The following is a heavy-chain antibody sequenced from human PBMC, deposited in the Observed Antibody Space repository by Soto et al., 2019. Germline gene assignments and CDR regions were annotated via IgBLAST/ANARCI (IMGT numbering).Heavy chain of an antibody. D-gene: IGHD4-17*01. Sequence: GGSLRLSCAASGFTFSSYGMHWVRQAPGKGLEWVAVISYDGSNKYYADSVKGRFTISRDDSKNTLYLQMNSLRAEDTAVYYCARDYGDYGGRPGYYYGMDVWGQGTTVTVSS. CDR3: ARDYGDYGGRPGYYYGMDV. CDR2: ISYDGSNK. J-gene: IGHJ6*02. CDR1: GFTFSSYG. V-gene: IGHV3-30*03.